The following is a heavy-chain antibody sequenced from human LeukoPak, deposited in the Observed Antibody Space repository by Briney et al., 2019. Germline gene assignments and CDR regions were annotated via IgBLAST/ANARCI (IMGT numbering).Heavy chain of an antibody. Sequence: GGSLRLSCAASGFTFSSYAMHWVRQAPGKGLEYVSAISSNGGSTYYANSVKGRFTISRDNSKNTLYLQMGSLRAEDMAVYYCARLRTTGTTGYYYYGMDVWGQGTTVTVSS. J-gene: IGHJ6*02. V-gene: IGHV3-64*01. CDR2: ISSNGGST. CDR1: GFTFSSYA. D-gene: IGHD1-1*01. CDR3: ARLRTTGTTGYYYYGMDV.